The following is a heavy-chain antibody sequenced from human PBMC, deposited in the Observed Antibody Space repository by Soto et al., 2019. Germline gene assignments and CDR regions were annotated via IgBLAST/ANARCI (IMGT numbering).Heavy chain of an antibody. CDR3: ARGPVRGMDV. Sequence: PSETLSLTCTVSGGFISSYYWSWIRQPPGKGLEWIGYIYYSGSTDYNPSLKSRVTISVDTSKNQFSLKLSSVTAADTAVYYCARGPVRGMDVWGQGTTVTVSS. CDR1: GGFISSYY. D-gene: IGHD2-8*01. V-gene: IGHV4-59*01. CDR2: IYYSGST. J-gene: IGHJ6*02.